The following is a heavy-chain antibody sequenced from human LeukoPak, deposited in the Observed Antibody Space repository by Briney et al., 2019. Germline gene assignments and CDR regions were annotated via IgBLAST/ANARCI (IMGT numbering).Heavy chain of an antibody. CDR3: ARDTLSWGGYYDSSGYYYDY. V-gene: IGHV3-48*04. CDR1: GFTFSSYS. CDR2: ISSSSSTI. D-gene: IGHD3-22*01. J-gene: IGHJ4*02. Sequence: GGSLRLPCAASGFTFSSYSMNWVRQAPGKGLEWVSYISSSSSTIYYADSVKGRFTISRDNAKNSLYLQMNSLRAEDTAVYYCARDTLSWGGYYDSSGYYYDYWGQGTLVTVSS.